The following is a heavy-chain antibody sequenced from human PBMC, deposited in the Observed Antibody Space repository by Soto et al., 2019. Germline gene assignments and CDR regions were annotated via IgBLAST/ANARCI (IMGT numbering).Heavy chain of an antibody. Sequence: ADTLSLTFTVSGCSISRSNYYFGWIRQPPEKGLEWIGSIYNSGSTYYNPSLKSRVNISVDTSKNQFSLKLSSVTAAETAVYYCASLDEDNRGYYKIASWGQGTLVSVSS. D-gene: IGHD3-3*01. V-gene: IGHV4-39*07. CDR2: IYNSGST. CDR3: ASLDEDNRGYYKIAS. CDR1: GCSISRSNYY. J-gene: IGHJ4*02.